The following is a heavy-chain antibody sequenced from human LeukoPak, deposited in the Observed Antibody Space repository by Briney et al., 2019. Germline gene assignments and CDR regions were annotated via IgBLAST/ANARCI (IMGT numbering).Heavy chain of an antibody. J-gene: IGHJ4*02. CDR1: DGSVNSSHYF. D-gene: IGHD3-22*01. CDR3: ARGGGLLRYMIVVVITRPFDY. CDR2: INHSGST. Sequence: PSETLSLTCTVSDGSVNSSHYFWAWIRQPPGKGLEWIGEINHSGSTNYNPSLKSRVTISVDTSKNQFSLKLSSVTAADTAVYYCARGGGLLRYMIVVVITRPFDYWGQGTQVTVSS. V-gene: IGHV4-39*07.